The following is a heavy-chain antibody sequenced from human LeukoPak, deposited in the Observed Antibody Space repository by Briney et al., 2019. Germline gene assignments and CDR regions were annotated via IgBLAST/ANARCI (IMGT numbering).Heavy chain of an antibody. J-gene: IGHJ5*02. CDR2: ISYDGSNK. V-gene: IGHV3-30*04. D-gene: IGHD6-13*01. CDR3: AREAPIAAASNVGWFDP. Sequence: GGSLRLSCAASGFTFSSYAMHWVRQAPGKGLEWVAVISYDGSNKYYADSVKVRFTISRDNSKNTLYLQMNSLRAEDTAVYYCAREAPIAAASNVGWFDPWGQGTLVTVSS. CDR1: GFTFSSYA.